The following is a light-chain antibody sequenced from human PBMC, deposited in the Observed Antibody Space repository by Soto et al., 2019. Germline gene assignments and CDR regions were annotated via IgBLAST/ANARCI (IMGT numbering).Light chain of an antibody. CDR1: QSISSNY. CDR2: GAS. CDR3: QQYGSPPLT. J-gene: IGKJ4*01. V-gene: IGKV3-20*01. Sequence: EIVLTQSPGTLSLSPGETVTLSCRASQSISSNYVAWFQHKPGQAPRLLIYGASSRAPGIPERFSGSGSGTHFSLTTKSLELKDSAVFYCQQYGSPPLTFGGGTRVDIK.